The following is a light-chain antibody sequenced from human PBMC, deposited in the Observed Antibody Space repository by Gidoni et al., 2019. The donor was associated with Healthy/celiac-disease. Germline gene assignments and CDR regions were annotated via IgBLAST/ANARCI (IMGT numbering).Light chain of an antibody. V-gene: IGKV3-20*01. CDR2: GAS. Sequence: EIVLTQSPGTLSLSPGERATFSCRASQSVSSSYLAWYQQKPGQAPRLLIYGASSRATGIPDRFSGSGSGTDFTLTISRLEPEDFAVYYCQQYGSSPVTFXXXTKVEIK. CDR3: QQYGSSPVT. J-gene: IGKJ1*01. CDR1: QSVSSSY.